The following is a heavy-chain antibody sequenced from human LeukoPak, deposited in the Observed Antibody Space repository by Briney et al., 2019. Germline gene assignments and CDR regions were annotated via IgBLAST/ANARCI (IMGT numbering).Heavy chain of an antibody. V-gene: IGHV3-21*01. Sequence: PGGSLRLSCAASGFTFSSYSMNWVRQAPGKGLEWVSFISSSGTYVYYADSVKGRFTVSRDNAKNSMSLQMNSLRADDAAVYYCARASSKQLAGYLPEGFDIWGQGTMVTVSS. CDR3: ARASSKQLAGYLPEGFDI. CDR2: ISSSGTYV. J-gene: IGHJ3*02. CDR1: GFTFSSYS. D-gene: IGHD3-9*01.